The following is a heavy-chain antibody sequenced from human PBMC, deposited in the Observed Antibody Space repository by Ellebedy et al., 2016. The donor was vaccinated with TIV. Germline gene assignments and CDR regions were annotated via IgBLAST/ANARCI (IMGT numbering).Heavy chain of an antibody. Sequence: GESLKISCEASGIIFSSYWMHWVRQAPGKGLLWVSRINSDGSSTTYADSVKGRFTISRDNAQNSLYLQMSSLRVEDTAVYYCANLWEAGHWGQGTLVTVSS. J-gene: IGHJ4*02. CDR1: GIIFSSYW. CDR3: ANLWEAGH. V-gene: IGHV3-74*03. CDR2: INSDGSST. D-gene: IGHD1-26*01.